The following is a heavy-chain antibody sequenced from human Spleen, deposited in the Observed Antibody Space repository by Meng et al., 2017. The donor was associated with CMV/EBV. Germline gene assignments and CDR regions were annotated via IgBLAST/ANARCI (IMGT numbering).Heavy chain of an antibody. D-gene: IGHD3-22*01. CDR1: GYSFTSYW. V-gene: IGHV5-51*01. J-gene: IGHJ5*02. CDR2: IDPGDSDT. CDR3: ARHESSGSGFDP. Sequence: GGSLRLSCKGSGYSFTSYWIGWVRQMPGKGLEWMGIIDPGDSDTRYSPSYQGQVTISADESISTADLQWSSLNASDTAMYYCARHESSGSGFDPWGQGTLVTFSS.